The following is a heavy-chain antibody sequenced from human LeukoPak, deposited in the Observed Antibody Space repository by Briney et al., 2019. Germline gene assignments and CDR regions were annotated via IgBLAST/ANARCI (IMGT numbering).Heavy chain of an antibody. Sequence: SETLSLTCTVSGGFISSSSYYWGWIRQPPGKGLEWIGSIYYSGSTYYNPSLKSRVTISVDTSKNQFSLKLSSVTAADTAVYYCATSGLAVVAATPFRFDYWGQGTLVTVSS. D-gene: IGHD2-15*01. V-gene: IGHV4-39*01. J-gene: IGHJ4*02. CDR3: ATSGLAVVAATPFRFDY. CDR1: GGFISSSSYY. CDR2: IYYSGST.